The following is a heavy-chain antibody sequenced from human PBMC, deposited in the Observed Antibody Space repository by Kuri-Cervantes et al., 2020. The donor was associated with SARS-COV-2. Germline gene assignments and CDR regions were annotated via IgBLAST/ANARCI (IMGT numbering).Heavy chain of an antibody. V-gene: IGHV3-21*01. CDR1: GFTFSDYY. Sequence: GGSLRLSCAASGFTFSDYYMTWVRQAPGKGLEWVSSISSSSSYIYYADSVKGRFTISRDNAKNSLYLQMNSLRAEDTAVYYCARDLTLGHTEAYYYYMDVWGKGTTVTVSS. CDR3: ARDLTLGHTEAYYYYMDV. D-gene: IGHD1-14*01. CDR2: ISSSSSYI. J-gene: IGHJ6*03.